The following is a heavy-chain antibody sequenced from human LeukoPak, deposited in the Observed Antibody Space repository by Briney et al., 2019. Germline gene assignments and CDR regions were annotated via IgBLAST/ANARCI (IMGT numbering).Heavy chain of an antibody. V-gene: IGHV4-4*09. CDR1: GGSISSYY. CDR3: ARHSGIAARPMLYYFDY. J-gene: IGHJ4*02. D-gene: IGHD6-6*01. Sequence: SETLSLTCTVSGGSISSYYWSWIRQPPGKGLEWIGYIYTSGSTDYNPSLKSRVTIPVDTSKNQFSLKLSSVTAADTAVYYCARHSGIAARPMLYYFDYWGQGTLVTVSS. CDR2: IYTSGST.